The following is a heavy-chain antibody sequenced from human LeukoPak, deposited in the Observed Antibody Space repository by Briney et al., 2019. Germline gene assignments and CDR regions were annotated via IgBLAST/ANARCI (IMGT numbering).Heavy chain of an antibody. CDR2: IYHSGST. Sequence: PSETLSLTCAVSGYSISSGYYWGWIRQPPGKGLEWFGSIYHSGSTYYNPSLKSRVTISVDTSKNQFSLKLSSVTAADTAVYYCARHRDTAMFDYWGQGTLVTVSS. CDR1: GYSISSGYY. J-gene: IGHJ4*02. D-gene: IGHD5-18*01. CDR3: ARHRDTAMFDY. V-gene: IGHV4-38-2*01.